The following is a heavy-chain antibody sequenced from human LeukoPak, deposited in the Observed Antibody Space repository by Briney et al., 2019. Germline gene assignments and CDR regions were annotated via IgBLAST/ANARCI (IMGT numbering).Heavy chain of an antibody. CDR2: INHSGNS. CDR3: ARGLTH. V-gene: IGHV4-34*01. J-gene: IGHJ4*02. CDR1: GGSFSGYY. Sequence: SETLSLTCSVYGGSFSGYYWRWIRQPPGKGLEWIGEINHSGNSNYNPSLKSRVTISVDTSKNQFCLKLNSVTAADTGVYYCARGLTHWGQGTLVTVSS.